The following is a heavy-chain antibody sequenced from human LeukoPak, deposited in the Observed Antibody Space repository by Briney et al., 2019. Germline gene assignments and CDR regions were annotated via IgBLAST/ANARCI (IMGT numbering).Heavy chain of an antibody. V-gene: IGHV3-30-3*01. CDR3: ARGYNWNDYYYYGMDV. J-gene: IGHJ6*02. D-gene: IGHD1-1*01. Sequence: PGRSLRLSCAASGFTFSSYAMHWVRQAPGKGLEWVTVISCDESSKYYADSVKGRFTISRDNSKNTLYLQMNSLRAEDTAVYYCARGYNWNDYYYYGMDVWGQGTTVTVSS. CDR1: GFTFSSYA. CDR2: ISCDESSK.